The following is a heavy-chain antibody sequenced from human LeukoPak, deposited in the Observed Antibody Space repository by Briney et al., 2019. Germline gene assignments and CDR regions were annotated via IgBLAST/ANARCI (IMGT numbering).Heavy chain of an antibody. V-gene: IGHV3-23*01. J-gene: IGHJ6*03. CDR1: GFSFSSYA. CDR2: INNSGRST. D-gene: IGHD3-3*01. Sequence: QPGGSLRLSCAASGFSFSSYAMSWVRQAPGKGLEWVSTINNSGRSTYYAVKGRFTISRDNSKNTVYLQMNSLSAEDTAVYYCAKWARISIFGVVTDYYYHYMDVWGKGTTVTVSS. CDR3: AKWARISIFGVVTDYYYHYMDV.